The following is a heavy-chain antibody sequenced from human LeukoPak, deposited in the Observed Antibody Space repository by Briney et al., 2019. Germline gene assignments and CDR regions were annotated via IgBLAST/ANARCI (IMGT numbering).Heavy chain of an antibody. CDR3: ARDGTRTMVRGVIITFHYDFDY. CDR1: GYSISSGYY. D-gene: IGHD3-10*01. CDR2: IYHSGST. V-gene: IGHV4-38-2*02. Sequence: RPSETLSLTCTVSGYSISSGYYWGWIRQPPGKGLEWIGSIYHSGSTYYNPSLKSRVTISVDTSKNQFSLQLNSVTPEDTAVYYCARDGTRTMVRGVIITFHYDFDYWGQGTLVTVSS. J-gene: IGHJ4*02.